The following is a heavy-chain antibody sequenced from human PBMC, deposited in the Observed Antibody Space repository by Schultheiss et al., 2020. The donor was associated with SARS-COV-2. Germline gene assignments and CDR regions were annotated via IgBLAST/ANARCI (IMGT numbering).Heavy chain of an antibody. J-gene: IGHJ4*02. Sequence: GGSLRLSCAASGFTFSSYGMQWVRQAPGKGLEWVSSISSSSSYIYYADSVKGRFTISRDNSKNTLYLQMNSLRAEDTAVYYCARGDYGGTFDYWGQGTLVTVSS. CDR1: GFTFSSYG. CDR3: ARGDYGGTFDY. CDR2: ISSSSSYI. V-gene: IGHV3-21*01. D-gene: IGHD4-23*01.